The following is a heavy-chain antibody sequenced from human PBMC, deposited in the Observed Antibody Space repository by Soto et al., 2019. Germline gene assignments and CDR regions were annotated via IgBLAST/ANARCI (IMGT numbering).Heavy chain of an antibody. V-gene: IGHV3-30*18. J-gene: IGHJ4*02. CDR3: ANTFDTPSGVSSSGRGALLDS. CDR2: ISSDGRSE. Sequence: QVQLVESGGGVVQPGRSLRLSCAASGFMFSVYGMHWVRQAPGKGPEWVAVISSDGRSEFYADPVKGRFTISRDNPKSTVFLQMNSLRPEDTAIYYCANTFDTPSGVSSSGRGALLDSWGQGTLVTVSS. D-gene: IGHD6-25*01. CDR1: GFMFSVYG.